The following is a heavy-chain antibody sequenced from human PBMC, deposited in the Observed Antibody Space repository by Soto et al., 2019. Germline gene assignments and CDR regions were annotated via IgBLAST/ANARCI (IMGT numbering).Heavy chain of an antibody. J-gene: IGHJ6*03. Sequence: SVKVSCKASGGTFSSYTSSWVRQAPGQGLEWMGRIIPILGIANYAQKFQGRVTITAGKSTSTAYMELSSLRSEDTAVYYCARELRFLEWLLYTPETNYYYYMDVWGKGTTVTVSS. CDR1: GGTFSSYT. D-gene: IGHD3-3*01. V-gene: IGHV1-69*04. CDR2: IIPILGIA. CDR3: ARELRFLEWLLYTPETNYYYYMDV.